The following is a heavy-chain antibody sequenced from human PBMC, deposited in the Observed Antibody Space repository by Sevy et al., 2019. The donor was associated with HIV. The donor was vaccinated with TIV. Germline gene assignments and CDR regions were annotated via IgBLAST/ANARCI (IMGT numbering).Heavy chain of an antibody. J-gene: IGHJ4*02. D-gene: IGHD1-26*01. CDR3: ARGEWELLGGFDY. CDR2: IYHSGST. Sequence: SETLSLTCTVSGGSISSGGYCWSWIRQHPGKGLEWIGYIYHSGSTYYNPTLKSRVTISVDTSKKQFSLKLSSVTAADTAVYYCARGEWELLGGFDYWGQGTLVTVSS. CDR1: GGSISSGGYC. V-gene: IGHV4-31*03.